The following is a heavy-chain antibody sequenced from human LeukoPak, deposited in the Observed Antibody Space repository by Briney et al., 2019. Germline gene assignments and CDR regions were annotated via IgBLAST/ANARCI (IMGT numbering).Heavy chain of an antibody. CDR2: IYYSGST. Sequence: SETLSLTCTVSGGSISSYYWSWIRQPPGKGLEWIGYIYYSGSTNYNPSLKSRVTISVDTSKNQFSLKLSSVTAADTAVYYCARLGLNAFDIWGQGTMVTVSS. J-gene: IGHJ3*02. V-gene: IGHV4-59*08. CDR3: ARLGLNAFDI. D-gene: IGHD3-16*01. CDR1: GGSISSYY.